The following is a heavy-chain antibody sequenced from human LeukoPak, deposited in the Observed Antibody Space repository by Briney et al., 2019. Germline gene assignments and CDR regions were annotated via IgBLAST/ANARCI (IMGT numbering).Heavy chain of an antibody. D-gene: IGHD6-13*01. CDR1: GGSISSYY. V-gene: IGHV4-59*01. CDR3: RGAAGSHFDY. Sequence: SETLSLTCTVSGGSISSYYWSWIRQPPGKGLEWIGYIYYSGSTNYNPSLKSRVTISVDTSKNQFSLKLSSVTAADTAVYYCRGAAGSHFDYWGQGTLVTVSS. CDR2: IYYSGST. J-gene: IGHJ4*02.